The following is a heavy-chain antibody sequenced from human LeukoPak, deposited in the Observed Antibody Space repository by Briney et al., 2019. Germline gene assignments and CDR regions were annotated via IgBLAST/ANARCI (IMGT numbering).Heavy chain of an antibody. V-gene: IGHV4-4*02. J-gene: IGHJ4*02. D-gene: IGHD1-26*01. CDR3: AREIVGAPTPGAY. CDR1: TDSTTSNW. CDR2: VHKSGST. Sequence: RSETLSLTCAVSTDSTTSNWWSWVRQPPGKGLEWIGEVHKSGSTNYYPSLQSRVTISIDKSKNQIALELTSVTAADTAVYYCAREIVGAPTPGAYWGQGILVTVSS.